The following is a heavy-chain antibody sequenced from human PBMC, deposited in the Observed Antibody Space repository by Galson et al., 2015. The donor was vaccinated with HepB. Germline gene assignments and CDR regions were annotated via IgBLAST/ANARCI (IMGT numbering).Heavy chain of an antibody. CDR3: AKDYGDCNNGLCYAIPLDY. CDR2: ITDIDTT. D-gene: IGHD2-8*01. J-gene: IGHJ4*02. Sequence: SLRLSCAASGFPLRRFAVSWVRQAPGKGLEWVPGITDIDTTYYADSVKGRFTISRDISRSTVYLQMNSLRAEDTAVYYCAKDYGDCNNGLCYAIPLDYWGQGTLVTVSP. CDR1: GFPLRRFA. V-gene: IGHV3-23*01.